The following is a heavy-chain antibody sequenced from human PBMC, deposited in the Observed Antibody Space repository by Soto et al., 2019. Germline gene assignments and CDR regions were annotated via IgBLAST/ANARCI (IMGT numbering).Heavy chain of an antibody. D-gene: IGHD3-10*01. J-gene: IGHJ6*02. CDR2: IYYSGST. Sequence: SVTLYMNCTISRYSSLTNYLIWIRHPPRKGLEWIGYIYYSGSTNYNPSLKSRVTISVDTSKNQFSLKLSSVTAADTAVYYCARQGGLLWFGESSYYYGMDVWGQGTTVT. CDR3: ARQGGLLWFGESSYYYGMDV. V-gene: IGHV4-59*08. CDR1: RYSSLTNY.